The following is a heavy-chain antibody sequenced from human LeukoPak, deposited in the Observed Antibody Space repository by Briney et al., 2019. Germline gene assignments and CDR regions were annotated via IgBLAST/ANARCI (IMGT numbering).Heavy chain of an antibody. J-gene: IGHJ4*02. D-gene: IGHD1-1*01. V-gene: IGHV3-33*01. CDR3: ARAVGAGPQPAFFDY. CDR1: GFTFSSYG. CDR2: IWYDGSNK. Sequence: GGSLRLSCAASGFTFSSYGMPWVRQAPGKGLEWVAVIWYDGSNKYYADSVKGRFTISRDNSKNTLYLQMNSLRAEDTAVYYCARAVGAGPQPAFFDYWGQGTLVTVSS.